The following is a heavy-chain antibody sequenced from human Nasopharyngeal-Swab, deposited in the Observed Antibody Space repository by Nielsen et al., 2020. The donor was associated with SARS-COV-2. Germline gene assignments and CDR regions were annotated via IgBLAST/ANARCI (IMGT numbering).Heavy chain of an antibody. J-gene: IGHJ6*02. CDR1: GFTFSTYA. Sequence: GGSLRLSCAASGFTFSTYAMTWVRQTPGRGLEWVSTISVSGDYTYYADSAKGRFSISRDNSKSTLYLQMNSLRAEDTAVYYCARDPRGLWDSYGMDVWGQGTTVTVSS. CDR3: ARDPRGLWDSYGMDV. V-gene: IGHV3-23*01. CDR2: ISVSGDYT. D-gene: IGHD1-26*01.